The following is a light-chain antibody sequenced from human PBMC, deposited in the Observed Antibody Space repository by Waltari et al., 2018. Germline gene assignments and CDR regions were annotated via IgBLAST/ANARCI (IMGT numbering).Light chain of an antibody. J-gene: IGKJ1*01. Sequence: EIVLTQSPATLSLSPGERATLSCIASQSVSSYLAGYQQKPGQAPRLLIYDAANRATGRPDRFSGSGSGKDFNLTISSLEPEDFAVYYCQQHSKGPRTFGQGTKVEIK. CDR1: QSVSSY. CDR2: DAA. CDR3: QQHSKGPRT. V-gene: IGKV3-11*01.